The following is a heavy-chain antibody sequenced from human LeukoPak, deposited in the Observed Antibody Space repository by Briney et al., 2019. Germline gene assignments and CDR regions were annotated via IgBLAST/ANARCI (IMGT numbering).Heavy chain of an antibody. CDR2: IYHSGST. Sequence: PSETLSLTCAVYGGSFSGYYWGWIRQPPGKGLEWIGSIYHSGSTYHNPTLKSRVTISGDTSKNQFSLNLSSVTAADTAVYYCASTYRTRGYTYGYFDNWGQGTLVTVSS. J-gene: IGHJ4*02. V-gene: IGHV4-34*01. CDR1: GGSFSGYY. CDR3: ASTYRTRGYTYGYFDN. D-gene: IGHD5-18*01.